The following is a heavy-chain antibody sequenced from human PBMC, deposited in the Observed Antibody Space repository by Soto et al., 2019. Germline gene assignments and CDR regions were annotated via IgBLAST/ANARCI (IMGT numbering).Heavy chain of an antibody. D-gene: IGHD3-9*01. V-gene: IGHV1-24*01. CDR3: ATKTDILTGYTWFDP. Sequence: ASVKVSCKVSGYTLTELSMHWVRQAPGKGLEWMGGFDPEDGETIYAQKFQGRVTMTEDTSTDTAYMELSSLRSEDTAVYYCATKTDILTGYTWFDPWGQGTLVTVSS. CDR2: FDPEDGET. J-gene: IGHJ5*02. CDR1: GYTLTELS.